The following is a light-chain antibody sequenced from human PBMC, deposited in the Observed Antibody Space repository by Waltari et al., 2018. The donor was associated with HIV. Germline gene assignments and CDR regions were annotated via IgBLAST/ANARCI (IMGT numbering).Light chain of an antibody. J-gene: IGLJ2*01. Sequence: SVSGSPGQSVTISCTGTSSDVGRYNRVSWYQQPPGTAPKPMIYEVSNWPSGVPDRFSGSKSGNTASLTISGLQAEDEADYYYSSDTSSSTVVFGGGTKLTVV. CDR1: SSDVGRYNR. CDR2: EVS. CDR3: SSDTSSSTVV. V-gene: IGLV2-18*02.